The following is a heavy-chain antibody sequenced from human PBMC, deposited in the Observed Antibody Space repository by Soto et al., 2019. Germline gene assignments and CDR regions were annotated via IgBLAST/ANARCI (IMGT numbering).Heavy chain of an antibody. D-gene: IGHD2-2*01. CDR3: ARGTSGVVPAAIRRGYYGLDV. Sequence: HWVRQAPGKGLEWVAVISSDGVNKYYADSVKGRFTISRHNSKNTLYLQMDSLRGEDTAVFYCARGTSGVVPAAIRRGYYGLDVWGQGTTVTVSS. CDR2: ISSDGVNK. V-gene: IGHV3-30-3*01. J-gene: IGHJ6*02.